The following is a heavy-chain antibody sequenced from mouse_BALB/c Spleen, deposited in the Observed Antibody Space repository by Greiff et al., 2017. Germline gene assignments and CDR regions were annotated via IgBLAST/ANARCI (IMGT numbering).Heavy chain of an antibody. J-gene: IGHJ4*01. V-gene: IGHV1-63*02. CDR1: GYTFTNYW. CDR2: IYPGGGYT. D-gene: IGHD2-14*01. CDR3: ARGEVRQAMDY. Sequence: QVQLQQSGAELVRPGTSVKISCKASGYTFTNYWLGWVKQRPGHGLEWIGDIYPGGGYTNSNEKFKGKATLTADTSSSTAYMQLSSLTSEDSAVYFCARGEVRQAMDYWGQGTSVTVSA.